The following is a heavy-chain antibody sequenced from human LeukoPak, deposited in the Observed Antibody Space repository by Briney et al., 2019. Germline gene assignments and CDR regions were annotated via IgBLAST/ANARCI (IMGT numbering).Heavy chain of an antibody. CDR2: IRYGGSNK. V-gene: IGHV3-30*02. D-gene: IGHD3-22*01. Sequence: GGSLRLSCAASGFTLSSCGMHWVRQAPGKGLEGVGFIRYGGSNKYYAASVKGPFTISRDNSTNTLYLQMNSLRAEDTAVYYCAKGPITMIVVVMTYFDYWGQGTLVTVSS. CDR3: AKGPITMIVVVMTYFDY. CDR1: GFTLSSCG. J-gene: IGHJ4*02.